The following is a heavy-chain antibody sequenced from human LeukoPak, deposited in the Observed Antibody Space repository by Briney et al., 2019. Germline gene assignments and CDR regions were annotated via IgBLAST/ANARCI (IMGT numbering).Heavy chain of an antibody. CDR1: GGSISSGSYY. D-gene: IGHD3-22*01. J-gene: IGHJ5*02. CDR3: ARSYYYDSSGYSALNWFDP. CDR2: IYTSGST. Sequence: TLSLTCTVSGGSISSGSYYWSWIRQPAGKGLEWIGRIYTSGSTNYNPSLKSRVTISVDTSKNQFSLKLSSVTAADTAVYYCARSYYYDSSGYSALNWFDPWGQGTLVTVSS. V-gene: IGHV4-61*02.